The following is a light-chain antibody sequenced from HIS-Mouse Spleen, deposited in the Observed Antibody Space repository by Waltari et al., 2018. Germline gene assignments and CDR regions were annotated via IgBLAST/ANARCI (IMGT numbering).Light chain of an antibody. CDR1: RRAVGRYNL. J-gene: IGLJ3*02. CDR3: CSYAGSSTWV. V-gene: IGLV2-23*01. Sequence: QSALTQPASVSGSPGQSITISCTGTRRAVGRYNLVSWYQQHPGKAPKLMIYEGSKRPSGVSNRFSGSKSGNTASLTISGLQAEDEADYYCCSYAGSSTWVFGGGTKLTVL. CDR2: EGS.